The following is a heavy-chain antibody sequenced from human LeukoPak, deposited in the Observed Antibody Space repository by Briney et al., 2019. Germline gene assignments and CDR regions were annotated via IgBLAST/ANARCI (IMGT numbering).Heavy chain of an antibody. CDR2: IRYAGSNK. J-gene: IGHJ4*02. CDR3: AKEGEKYSGYDYLFDY. V-gene: IGHV3-30*02. D-gene: IGHD5-12*01. Sequence: GGSLRLSCAASGFTFSSYGMHWVRQAPGKGLEWVAFIRYAGSNKYYADSVKGRFTISRDNSKNTLYLQMNSLRAEDTAVYYCAKEGEKYSGYDYLFDYWGQGTLVTVSS. CDR1: GFTFSSYG.